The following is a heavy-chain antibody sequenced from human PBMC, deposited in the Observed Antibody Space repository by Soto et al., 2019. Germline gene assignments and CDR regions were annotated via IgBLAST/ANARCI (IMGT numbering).Heavy chain of an antibody. CDR1: GGSISSYY. J-gene: IGHJ5*02. CDR2: IYYSGST. D-gene: IGHD3-10*01. CDR3: ASTYGSGSFTLYNWFDP. V-gene: IGHV4-59*08. Sequence: PSETLSLTCTVSGGSISSYYWSWIRQPPGKGLEWIGYIYYSGSTNYNPSLKSRVTISVDTSKNQFSLKLSSVTAADTAVYYCASTYGSGSFTLYNWFDPWGQGTLVTVSS.